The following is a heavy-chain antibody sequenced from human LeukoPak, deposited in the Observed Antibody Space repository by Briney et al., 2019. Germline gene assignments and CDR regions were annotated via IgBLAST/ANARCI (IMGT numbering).Heavy chain of an antibody. Sequence: GESLQISCKGSGYIFTENWVGGGRQVPGKGLEGGGLIFTGNCDTRYSASFQGEGTITAEKSVSTAYLQWSSLEASDTAMYYCARWDSSGYSFDYWGQGTLVTVSS. D-gene: IGHD3-22*01. V-gene: IGHV5-51*01. CDR1: GYIFTENW. J-gene: IGHJ4*02. CDR2: IFTGNCDT. CDR3: ARWDSSGYSFDY.